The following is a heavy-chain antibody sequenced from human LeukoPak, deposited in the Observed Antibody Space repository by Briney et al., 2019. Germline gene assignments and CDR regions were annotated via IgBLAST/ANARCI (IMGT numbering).Heavy chain of an antibody. V-gene: IGHV3-23*01. Sequence: PGGSLRLSCAAPGFTFSNYAMNWVRQAPGKGLEWVSAFTGSGGSTYYADSVKGRFTISRDNSKNTLFLQMNSLRAEDTAVYYCAKARGSGYYSSFDLWGRGTLVTVSS. D-gene: IGHD6-19*01. CDR3: AKARGSGYYSSFDL. CDR2: FTGSGGST. J-gene: IGHJ2*01. CDR1: GFTFSNYA.